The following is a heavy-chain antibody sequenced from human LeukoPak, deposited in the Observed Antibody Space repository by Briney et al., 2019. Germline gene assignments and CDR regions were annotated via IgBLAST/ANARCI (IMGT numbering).Heavy chain of an antibody. V-gene: IGHV4-34*01. CDR3: ARGPYSSSWYHHVGNWFDP. D-gene: IGHD6-13*01. Sequence: PSETLSLTCAVYGGSFSGYYWSWIRQPPGKGLEWIGEINHSGSTNYHPSLKSRVTISVDTSKNQFSLKLSSVTAADTAVYYCARGPYSSSWYHHVGNWFDPWGQGTLVTVSS. CDR2: INHSGST. J-gene: IGHJ5*02. CDR1: GGSFSGYY.